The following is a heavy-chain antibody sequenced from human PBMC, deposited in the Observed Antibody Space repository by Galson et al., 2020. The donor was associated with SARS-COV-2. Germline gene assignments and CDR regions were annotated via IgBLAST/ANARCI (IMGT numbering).Heavy chain of an antibody. V-gene: IGHV2-5*02. Sequence: PTLVKPTQTLTLTCTLSGFSLSTTGVSVGWIRQTPQKALEWLAFIYWDDDKRYSPSMKTRLTITKDTSKNQVVLTMTDVDPVDTATYYCAHAAYSASSPPHDSWGQGTLVTVSS. CDR1: GFSLSTTGVS. J-gene: IGHJ4*02. D-gene: IGHD2-21*01. CDR3: AHAAYSASSPPHDS. CDR2: IYWDDDK.